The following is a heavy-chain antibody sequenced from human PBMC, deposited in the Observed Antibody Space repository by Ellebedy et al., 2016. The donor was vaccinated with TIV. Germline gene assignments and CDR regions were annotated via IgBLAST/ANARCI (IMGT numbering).Heavy chain of an antibody. CDR2: IFIDSTT. Sequence: GGSLRLSCAASELNVSNNYMSWVRQAPGKGLEWVSVIFIDSTTYYADSVKGRFTISRDTSENTLYIQMNSLRAEDTAVYYCARETFNDVDLDLWGLFDIWGQGTMVTVSS. J-gene: IGHJ3*02. D-gene: IGHD2/OR15-2a*01. CDR3: ARETFNDVDLDLWGLFDI. CDR1: ELNVSNNY. V-gene: IGHV3-66*01.